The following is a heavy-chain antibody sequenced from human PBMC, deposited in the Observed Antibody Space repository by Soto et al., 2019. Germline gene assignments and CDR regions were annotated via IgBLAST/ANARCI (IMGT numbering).Heavy chain of an antibody. D-gene: IGHD3-16*01. CDR3: ARGRGEIQGP. J-gene: IGHJ5*02. CDR1: GGSFSDNY. Sequence: SETLSLTCAVYGGSFSDNYWSWIRQPPGKGLEWLGEINHSGSTNHNPSLKSRVTILANTSKKQFSLKLSSVTAADTAVYYCARGRGEIQGPWGQGTLVTVSS. V-gene: IGHV4-34*01. CDR2: INHSGST.